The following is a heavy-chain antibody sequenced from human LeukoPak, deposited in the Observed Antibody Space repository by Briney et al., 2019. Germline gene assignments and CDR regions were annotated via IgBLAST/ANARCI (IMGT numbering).Heavy chain of an antibody. CDR1: GFTFSSYG. CDR2: IRYDGSNK. D-gene: IGHD2-2*01. Sequence: PGGSLRLSCAASGFTFSSYGMHWVRQAPGKGLEWVAFIRYDGSNKYYADSVKGRFTISRDNSKNTLYLQMNSLRAEDTVVYYCAPDIVVVPAAADAFDIWGQGTMVTVSS. CDR3: APDIVVVPAAADAFDI. V-gene: IGHV3-30*02. J-gene: IGHJ3*02.